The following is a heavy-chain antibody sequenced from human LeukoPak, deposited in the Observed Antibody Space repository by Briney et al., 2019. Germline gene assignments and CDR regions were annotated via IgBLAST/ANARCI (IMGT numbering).Heavy chain of an antibody. J-gene: IGHJ4*02. V-gene: IGHV1-2*02. Sequence: APVKVPCKASGYTFTAYYMHWVRQAPGQGLEWLGWINPNSGGTNYAQKFQGRVTMTRDTSITTAYMELSRLSSDDTAVYYCASSVSSRWAIIDYWGQGTLVTVSS. CDR3: ASSVSSRWAIIDY. CDR2: INPNSGGT. D-gene: IGHD6-13*01. CDR1: GYTFTAYY.